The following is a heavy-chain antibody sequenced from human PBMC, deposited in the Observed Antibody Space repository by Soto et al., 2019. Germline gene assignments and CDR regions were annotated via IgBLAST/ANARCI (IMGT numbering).Heavy chain of an antibody. CDR1: GGSINSISNHY. Sequence: PSETLSLTCTVSGGSINSISNHYCSWIRLPPGKGLEWIGYIYNSGSTYYNPSLKSRVTISVDRSKNQFSLKLSSVTAADTAVYYCARGVAYYYDSSGYNWFDPWGQGTLVTVSS. CDR2: IYNSGST. V-gene: IGHV4-61*05. CDR3: ARGVAYYYDSSGYNWFDP. D-gene: IGHD3-22*01. J-gene: IGHJ5*02.